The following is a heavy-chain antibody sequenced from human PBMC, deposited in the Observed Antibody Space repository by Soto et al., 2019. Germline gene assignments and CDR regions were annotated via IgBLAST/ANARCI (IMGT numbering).Heavy chain of an antibody. CDR1: GYTLTELY. J-gene: IGHJ4*02. CDR2: FDPEDGET. Sequence: ASVKVSCKVSGYTLTELYLHWVRQAPGKGLEWMGGFDPEDGETIYAQKFQGRVTMTEDTSTDTAYMELSSLRSEDTAVHYCATPYGVWFDPTWGQGTLVTVSS. D-gene: IGHD3-10*01. V-gene: IGHV1-24*01. CDR3: ATPYGVWFDPT.